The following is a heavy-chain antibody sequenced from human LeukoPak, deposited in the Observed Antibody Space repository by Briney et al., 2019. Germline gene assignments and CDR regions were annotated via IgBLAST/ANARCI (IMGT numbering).Heavy chain of an antibody. CDR1: GLTFSAFA. D-gene: IGHD6-19*01. Sequence: GGVLRLSCAAYGLTFSAFAMTWVRQAPGKGLGRVSKITDDGYNTYSADSVKGRITCSRDNSKDTLSLQLRSLRAEDTAVYYCAKDLSYTSGASDHWGQGTLVTVSS. CDR2: ITDDGYNT. CDR3: AKDLSYTSGASDH. J-gene: IGHJ4*02. V-gene: IGHV3-23*01.